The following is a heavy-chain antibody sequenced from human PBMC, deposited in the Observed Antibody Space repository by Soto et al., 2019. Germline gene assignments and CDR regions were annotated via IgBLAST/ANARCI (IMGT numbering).Heavy chain of an antibody. Sequence: SETQSLTCAVYCGSFRCYYWSWIRQPPRKGLEWSGEINHSGSTNYNPSLKSRVTISVDTAKNQCSPKLSSVTAAAPAVYYCASVMDYYSSGNWFDTWGQGTLVTVSS. CDR1: CGSFRCYY. J-gene: IGHJ5*01. D-gene: IGHD3-10*01. V-gene: IGHV4-34*01. CDR2: INHSGST. CDR3: ASVMDYYSSGNWFDT.